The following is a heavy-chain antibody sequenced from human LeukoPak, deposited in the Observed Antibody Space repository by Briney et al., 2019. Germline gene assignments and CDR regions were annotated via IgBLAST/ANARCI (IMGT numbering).Heavy chain of an antibody. Sequence: GGSLRLSCAASGFTFSDYYMSWIRQAPGKGLEWVSYISSSSSYTNYADSVKGRFTISRDNAKHSLYLQMNSLRAEDTAVYYCARDVVPAANGFDYWGQGTLVTVSS. CDR2: ISSSSSYT. CDR1: GFTFSDYY. CDR3: ARDVVPAANGFDY. D-gene: IGHD2-2*01. V-gene: IGHV3-11*06. J-gene: IGHJ4*02.